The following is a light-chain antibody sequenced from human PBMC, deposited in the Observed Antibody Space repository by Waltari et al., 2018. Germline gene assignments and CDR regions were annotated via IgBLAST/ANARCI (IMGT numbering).Light chain of an antibody. CDR2: GAS. Sequence: EIVLTQSPGTLSLSPGERAPLSCRASQSLSRSRLAWYLHKPGQAPRLLIYGASSRATGIPDRFSGSGSGTDFSLTISRVEPEDFAVYYCQQYGSSVMYTFGQGTKLEIK. CDR3: QQYGSSVMYT. V-gene: IGKV3-20*01. CDR1: QSLSRSR. J-gene: IGKJ2*01.